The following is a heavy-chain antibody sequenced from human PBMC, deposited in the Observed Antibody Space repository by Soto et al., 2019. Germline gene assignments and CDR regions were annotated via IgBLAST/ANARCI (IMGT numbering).Heavy chain of an antibody. CDR2: ISNGGTNT. CDR1: GFNFRNYA. V-gene: IGHV3-23*01. J-gene: IGHJ4*02. D-gene: IGHD2-2*02. Sequence: GGSLRLSCAASGFNFRNYAMNWVRQAPGKGLKWVSAISNGGTNTYYADSVKGRFTTSRDNSKSPLYLRMNSLRAEDTAVYYCAKDRVLPAGIWSGFDCWGQGALVTVSS. CDR3: AKDRVLPAGIWSGFDC.